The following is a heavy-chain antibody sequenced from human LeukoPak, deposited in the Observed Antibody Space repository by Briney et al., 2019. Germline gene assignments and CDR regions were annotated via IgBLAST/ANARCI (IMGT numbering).Heavy chain of an antibody. D-gene: IGHD3-3*01. Sequence: AGGSLRLSCAASGLTFSSYSMNWVRQAPGKGLEWVSSISSSSSYIYYADSVKGRFTISRDNAKNSLYLQMNSLRAEDTAVYYCARDRPPIWSGYYNSKENYGMDVWGQGTTVTVSS. J-gene: IGHJ6*02. CDR2: ISSSSSYI. V-gene: IGHV3-21*01. CDR3: ARDRPPIWSGYYNSKENYGMDV. CDR1: GLTFSSYS.